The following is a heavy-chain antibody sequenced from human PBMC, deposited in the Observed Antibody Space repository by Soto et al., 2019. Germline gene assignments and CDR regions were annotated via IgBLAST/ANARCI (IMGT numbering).Heavy chain of an antibody. CDR3: ARHLSLKLEPYGGWFDP. Sequence: SETLSLTCTVSGGSISSSSYYWGWIRQPPGKGLEWIGSIYYSGSTYYNPSLKSRVTISVDTSKNQFSLKLSSVTAADTAVYYCARHLSLKLEPYGGWFDPWGQGTLVTVSS. D-gene: IGHD1-1*01. CDR1: GGSISSSSYY. J-gene: IGHJ5*02. V-gene: IGHV4-39*01. CDR2: IYYSGST.